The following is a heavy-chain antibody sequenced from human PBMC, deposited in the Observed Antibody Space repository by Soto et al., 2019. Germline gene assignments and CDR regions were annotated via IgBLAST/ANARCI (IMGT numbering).Heavy chain of an antibody. Sequence: QVQLVQSGAEVRKPGSSVKVSCKASGGTFSSDAVSWVRQAPGQGLEWMGGLIPILGTTHYAQKFQGRVTITADESTNTAYRELSSLRSDDTAVYYCARASGYVSGWYHVYWGQGTRVTVSS. D-gene: IGHD6-19*01. J-gene: IGHJ4*02. V-gene: IGHV1-69*01. CDR2: LIPILGTT. CDR1: GGTFSSDA. CDR3: ARASGYVSGWYHVY.